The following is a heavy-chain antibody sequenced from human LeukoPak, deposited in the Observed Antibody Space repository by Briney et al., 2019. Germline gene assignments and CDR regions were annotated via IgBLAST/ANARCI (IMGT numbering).Heavy chain of an antibody. V-gene: IGHV4-61*01. Sequence: SETLSLTCTVSRGSPCGGRYSCTCIRHPPGEGLGWIGYISYTGSTTNNPSLKSRVTILVDTSKNQFSLKLTSVTAADTAVYYCAAKRRGVGWFDPWGQGTLVTVSS. CDR1: RGSPCGGRYS. D-gene: IGHD3-10*01. J-gene: IGHJ5*02. CDR2: ISYTGST. CDR3: AAKRRGVGWFDP.